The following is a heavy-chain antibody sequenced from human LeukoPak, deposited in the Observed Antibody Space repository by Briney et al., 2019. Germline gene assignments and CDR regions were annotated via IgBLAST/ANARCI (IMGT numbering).Heavy chain of an antibody. CDR2: FDPEDGET. Sequence: ASVKVSRKVSGYTLTELSMHWVRPAPGKGLEWMGGFDPEDGETIYAQKFQGRVTMTEDTSTDTAYMELSSLRSEDTAVYYCATGARRGATTQAAYYYYYMDVWGKGTTVTVSS. CDR3: ATGARRGATTQAAYYYYYMDV. J-gene: IGHJ6*03. V-gene: IGHV1-24*01. CDR1: GYTLTELS. D-gene: IGHD1-26*01.